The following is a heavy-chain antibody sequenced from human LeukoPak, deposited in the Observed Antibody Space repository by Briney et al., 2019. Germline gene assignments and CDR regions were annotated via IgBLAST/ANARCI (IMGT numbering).Heavy chain of an antibody. CDR1: GGSISSYY. CDR2: IYYSGST. Sequence: PSETLSLTCTVSGGSISSYYWSWIRQPPGKGLEWIGYIYYSGSTNYNPSLKSRVTISVDTSKNQFSLKLSSVTAADTAVYYCARLRYFDGYYFDYWGQGTLVTVSS. CDR3: ARLRYFDGYYFDY. V-gene: IGHV4-59*08. D-gene: IGHD3-9*01. J-gene: IGHJ4*02.